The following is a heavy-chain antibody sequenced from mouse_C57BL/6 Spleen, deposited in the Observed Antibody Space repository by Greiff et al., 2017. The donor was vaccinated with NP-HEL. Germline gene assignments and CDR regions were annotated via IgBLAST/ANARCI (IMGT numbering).Heavy chain of an antibody. Sequence: DVHLVESGGDLVKPGGSLKLSCAASGFTFSSYGMSWVRQTPDKRLEWVATISSGGSYTYYPDSVKGRFTISRDNAKNTLYLQMSSLKSEDTAMYYCARQVLTGTYFDYWGQGTTLTVSS. CDR3: ARQVLTGTYFDY. D-gene: IGHD4-1*01. J-gene: IGHJ2*01. V-gene: IGHV5-6*01. CDR2: ISSGGSYT. CDR1: GFTFSSYG.